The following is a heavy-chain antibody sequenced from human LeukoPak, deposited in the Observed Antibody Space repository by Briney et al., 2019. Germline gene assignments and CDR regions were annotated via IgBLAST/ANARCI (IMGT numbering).Heavy chain of an antibody. V-gene: IGHV3-49*04. CDR1: GFAFDDFA. CDR3: SRNGLVDFDY. Sequence: GGSLRLSCTTSGFAFDDFAMSWVRQPAGKGLEWVGFIRRRAYGGAAEYAASVKGRFIISRGDSKGIAYLQMNSLKTEDTAVYYCSRNGLVDFDYWGQGSRVIVSP. CDR2: IRRRAYGGAA. J-gene: IGHJ4*02.